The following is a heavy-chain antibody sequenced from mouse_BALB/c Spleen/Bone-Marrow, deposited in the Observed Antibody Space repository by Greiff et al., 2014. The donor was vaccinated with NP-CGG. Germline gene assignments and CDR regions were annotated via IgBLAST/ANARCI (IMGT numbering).Heavy chain of an antibody. Sequence: EVQLQQSGAELVKPGASVKLSCTASGFNIKDTYIHWVKQRPEQGLEWIGRIDPANGNTKYDPKFQGKATITADTSSNTAYLQLSRLTSKDTAVYYCAAYYYGSSYGFAYWGQGTLVTVSA. J-gene: IGHJ3*01. CDR1: GFNIKDTY. V-gene: IGHV14-3*02. D-gene: IGHD1-1*01. CDR2: IDPANGNT. CDR3: AAYYYGSSYGFAY.